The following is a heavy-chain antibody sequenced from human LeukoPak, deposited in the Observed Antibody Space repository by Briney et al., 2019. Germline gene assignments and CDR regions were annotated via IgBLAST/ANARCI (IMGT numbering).Heavy chain of an antibody. Sequence: GASVKASCKASGYTFINYGLTWVRQAPGQGFEWMGWISAYTGTTNCAQKLQGRVTMPTDPSTSTAYMGLRSLRSDDTAVYYCARTVGATGAFDIWGQGTMVTVSS. J-gene: IGHJ3*02. CDR2: ISAYTGTT. CDR1: GYTFINYG. D-gene: IGHD1-26*01. V-gene: IGHV1-18*01. CDR3: ARTVGATGAFDI.